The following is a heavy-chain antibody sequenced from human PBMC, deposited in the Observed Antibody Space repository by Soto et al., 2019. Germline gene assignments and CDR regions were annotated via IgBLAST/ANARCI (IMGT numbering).Heavy chain of an antibody. J-gene: IGHJ4*02. D-gene: IGHD5-18*01. CDR2: SYYSGST. CDR3: ARNGYSYGKLFDY. Sequence: SETLSITCTVSGGSISIYYCSWIRQPPGKGLEWIGYSYYSGSTNYNPSPKHRITISVDTSKNQFSLKLSSVTAADTAVYYCARNGYSYGKLFDYWGQGTLVTVSS. V-gene: IGHV4-59*01. CDR1: GGSISIYY.